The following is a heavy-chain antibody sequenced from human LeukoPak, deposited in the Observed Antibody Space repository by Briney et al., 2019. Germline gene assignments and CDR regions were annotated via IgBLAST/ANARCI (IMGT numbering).Heavy chain of an antibody. Sequence: SVKVSCKASGGTFSSYAISWVRQAPGQGREWMGRIIPIFGTANYAQKFQGRVTITTDESTSTAYMELSSLRSEDTAVYHCARGRWLVNSARNYYYYYYMDVWGNGTTVTVSS. CDR2: IIPIFGTA. D-gene: IGHD6-19*01. CDR1: GGTFSSYA. CDR3: ARGRWLVNSARNYYYYYYMDV. J-gene: IGHJ6*03. V-gene: IGHV1-69*05.